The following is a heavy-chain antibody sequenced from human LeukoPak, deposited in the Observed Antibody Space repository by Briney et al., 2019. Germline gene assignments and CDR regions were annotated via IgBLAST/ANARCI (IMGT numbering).Heavy chain of an antibody. CDR3: ASEQLADSDAFDI. Sequence: ASVKVSCKVSGYTLTELSMHWVRQAPGKGLEWMGGFDPEDGETIYAQKFQGRVTMTEDTSTDTAYMELSRLRSDDTAVYYCASEQLADSDAFDIWGQGTMVTVSS. CDR2: FDPEDGET. CDR1: GYTLTELS. V-gene: IGHV1-24*01. J-gene: IGHJ3*02. D-gene: IGHD6-6*01.